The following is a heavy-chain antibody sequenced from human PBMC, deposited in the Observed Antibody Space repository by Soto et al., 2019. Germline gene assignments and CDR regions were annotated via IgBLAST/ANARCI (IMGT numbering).Heavy chain of an antibody. CDR3: ARVGRHSGYKIDDY. V-gene: IGHV1-18*01. Sequence: GXSXKVPFTASGYTXNSYGSRWVRQAPGQGLEWMGWISAYNGNTNYAQKLQGRVTMTTDTSTSTAYMELRSLRSDDTAVYYCARVGRHSGYKIDDYWGQGTLVTVSS. CDR2: ISAYNGNT. D-gene: IGHD5-12*01. CDR1: GYTXNSYG. J-gene: IGHJ4*02.